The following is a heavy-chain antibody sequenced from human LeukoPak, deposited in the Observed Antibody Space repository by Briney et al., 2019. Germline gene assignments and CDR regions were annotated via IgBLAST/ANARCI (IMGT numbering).Heavy chain of an antibody. CDR2: IYYSGST. CDR1: GGSISGYY. J-gene: IGHJ3*02. CDR3: ARLMEDYYDSSGYHDAFDI. V-gene: IGHV4-59*12. D-gene: IGHD3-22*01. Sequence: SETLSLTCTVSGGSISGYYWSWIRQPPGKGLEWIGYIYYSGSTYYNPSLKSRVTISVDTSKNQFSLKLSSVTAADTAVYYCARLMEDYYDSSGYHDAFDIWGQGTMVTVSS.